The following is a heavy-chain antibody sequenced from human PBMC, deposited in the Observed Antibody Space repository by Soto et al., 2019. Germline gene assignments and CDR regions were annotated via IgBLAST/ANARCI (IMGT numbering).Heavy chain of an antibody. V-gene: IGHV1-3*05. J-gene: IGHJ5*01. CDR2: INAGNGDT. Sequence: QVQLVQSGSEEKKPGASVKVSCKASGYTFTTYAMHWVRQAPGQRLEWMGWINAGNGDTEYSQKFQGRVTITRETSASTAYMERISLRSEDTAVYYCARGGRDFWRGYLPFDSCGQGTLVTVSS. D-gene: IGHD3-3*01. CDR1: GYTFTTYA. CDR3: ARGGRDFWRGYLPFDS.